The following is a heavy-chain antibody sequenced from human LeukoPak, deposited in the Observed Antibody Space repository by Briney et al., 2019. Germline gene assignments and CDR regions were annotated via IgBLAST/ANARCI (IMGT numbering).Heavy chain of an antibody. V-gene: IGHV4-30-2*01. CDR3: ARSFSGYYYFDY. CDR2: IYHSGST. CDR1: GGSISSGGYS. Sequence: PSQTLSLTCAVSGGSISSGGYSWSWIRQPPGKGLEWIGYIYHSGSTYYNPSLKSRVTIPVDRSKNQFSLKLSSVTAADTAVYYCARSFSGYYYFDYWGQGTLVTVSS. D-gene: IGHD3-22*01. J-gene: IGHJ4*02.